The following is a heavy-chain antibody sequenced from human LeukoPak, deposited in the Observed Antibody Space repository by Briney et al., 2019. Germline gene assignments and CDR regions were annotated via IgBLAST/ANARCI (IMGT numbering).Heavy chain of an antibody. CDR1: GLTFSNYA. V-gene: IGHV3-23*01. CDR2: IVGSGDGT. CDR3: AKDCGSGSYHPRYFDY. Sequence: GGSLRLSCAASGLTFSNYAMTWVRQAPGKGLEWVSSIVGSGDGTNYADSVKGRFTISRDNSKNTLYLQMNSLRVEDTAVYYCAKDCGSGSYHPRYFDYWGQGTLVTVSS. D-gene: IGHD3-10*01. J-gene: IGHJ4*02.